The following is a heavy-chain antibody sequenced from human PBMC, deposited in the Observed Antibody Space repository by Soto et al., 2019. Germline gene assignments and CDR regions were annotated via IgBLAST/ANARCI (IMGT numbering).Heavy chain of an antibody. CDR3: ARDHWTRSSGWYRSLSNWFDP. D-gene: IGHD6-19*01. CDR1: GYTFTSYG. CDR2: ISAYNGNT. Sequence: GASVKVSCKASGYTFTSYGISWVRQAPGQGLEWMGWISAYNGNTNYAQKLQGRVTMTTDTSTSTAYMELRSLRSDDTAVYYCARDHWTRSSGWYRSLSNWFDPWGQGTLVTVSS. V-gene: IGHV1-18*01. J-gene: IGHJ5*02.